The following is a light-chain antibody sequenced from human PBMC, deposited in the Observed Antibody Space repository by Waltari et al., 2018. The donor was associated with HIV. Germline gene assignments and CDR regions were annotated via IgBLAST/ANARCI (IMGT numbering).Light chain of an antibody. J-gene: IGKJ2*01. V-gene: IGKV3-11*01. Sequence: EIVLTQSPATLSLSPGERATLSCRASHSIGISPLAWYQHRPGQPPRLLIYDTSYRATGIPARFSGTGSGTDFTLTINSLEPEDFAVYYGQQRANWPKTFGQGTKVEIK. CDR3: QQRANWPKT. CDR1: HSIGISP. CDR2: DTS.